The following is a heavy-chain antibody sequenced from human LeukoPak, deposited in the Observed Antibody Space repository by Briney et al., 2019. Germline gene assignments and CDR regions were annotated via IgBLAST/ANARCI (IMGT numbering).Heavy chain of an antibody. CDR1: GGSFSGYY. Sequence: SETLSLTCAVYGGSFSGYYWSWIRQPPGKGLEWIGEINHSGSTNYNPSLKSRVTISVDTSKNQFSLKLSSVTAADTALYYCARATYGSVFFDYWGQGTLVTVSS. J-gene: IGHJ4*02. V-gene: IGHV4-34*01. CDR2: INHSGST. D-gene: IGHD4-17*01. CDR3: ARATYGSVFFDY.